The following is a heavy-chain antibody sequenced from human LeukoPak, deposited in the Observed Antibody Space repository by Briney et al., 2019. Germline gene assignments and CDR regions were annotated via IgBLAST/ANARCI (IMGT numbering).Heavy chain of an antibody. J-gene: IGHJ4*02. CDR1: GFTFSGST. CDR3: TLPPSLRDTSD. CDR2: IRSKANSYAT. V-gene: IGHV3-73*01. Sequence: GGSLRLPCAASGFTFSGSTMHWVRQASGKGLEWVGRIRSKANSYATTYAASVKGRFTISRDDSKNTAYLQMNSLKTEDTAVYYCTLPPSLRDTSDWGQGTLVTVSS. D-gene: IGHD6-19*01.